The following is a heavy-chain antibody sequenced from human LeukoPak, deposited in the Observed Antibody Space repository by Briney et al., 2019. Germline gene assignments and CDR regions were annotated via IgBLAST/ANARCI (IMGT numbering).Heavy chain of an antibody. CDR1: GGSISSYY. CDR2: IYYSGST. V-gene: IGHV4-59*08. CDR3: ARLSRDSSGYGFDY. Sequence: SETLSLTCTVSGGSISSYYWSWIRQPPGKGLEWIGYIYYSGSTNYNPSLKSRVTISVDTSKNQFSLKLSSVTAADTAVYYCARLSRDSSGYGFDYWGQGTLVTVSS. J-gene: IGHJ4*02. D-gene: IGHD3-22*01.